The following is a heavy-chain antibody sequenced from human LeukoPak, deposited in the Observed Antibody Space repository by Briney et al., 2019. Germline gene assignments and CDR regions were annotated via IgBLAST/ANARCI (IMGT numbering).Heavy chain of an antibody. V-gene: IGHV3-23*01. J-gene: IGHJ4*02. CDR1: GFTFSSYA. Sequence: GGSLRLSCAASGFTFSSYAMNWVRQAPRKGLEWVSAISGSDGSTYYADSVKGRFTISRDNSKNTLFLLVNSLRAEDTAVYYCAKLPGYYGSGSYYNGIDYWGQGTLVTVSS. CDR2: ISGSDGST. CDR3: AKLPGYYGSGSYYNGIDY. D-gene: IGHD3-10*01.